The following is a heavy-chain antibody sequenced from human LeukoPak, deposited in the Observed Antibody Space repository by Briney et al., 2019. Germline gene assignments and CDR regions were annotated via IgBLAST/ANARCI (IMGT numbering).Heavy chain of an antibody. J-gene: IGHJ4*02. D-gene: IGHD3-10*01. CDR1: GGSISSSSYY. V-gene: IGHV4-39*01. CDR3: ARGDYYYGSGSLAYFDS. Sequence: PSETLSLICTVSGGSISSSSYYWGWIRQPPGKGLEWIGSIYYSGTTYYSPSLKSRVTISVDTSKNQFSLKLSSVTAADTAVYYCARGDYYYGSGSLAYFDSWGQGTLVTVSS. CDR2: IYYSGTT.